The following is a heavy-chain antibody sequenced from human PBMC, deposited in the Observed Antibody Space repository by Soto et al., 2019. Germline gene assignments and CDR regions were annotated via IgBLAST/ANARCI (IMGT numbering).Heavy chain of an antibody. V-gene: IGHV1-46*01. D-gene: IGHD3-3*01. CDR2: INPSGGGT. CDR3: ARDSFVSQPVIIPAGWANWFDP. Sequence: QVQLVQSGAEVKKPGASVKVSCRASGYTVTNYYIHWVRQVPGQGLEWMGIINPSGGGTRYAQKCQGRVIMTRDTSSSTVYMELSGLRSEDSAVYYCARDSFVSQPVIIPAGWANWFDPWGQGTLVIVSS. CDR1: GYTVTNYY. J-gene: IGHJ5*02.